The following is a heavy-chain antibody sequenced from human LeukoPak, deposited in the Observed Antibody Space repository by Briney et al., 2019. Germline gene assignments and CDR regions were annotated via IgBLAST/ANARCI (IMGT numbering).Heavy chain of an antibody. D-gene: IGHD4/OR15-4a*01. CDR2: IYYSGCA. CDR3: ARLVDYGSSFFDY. Sequence: SETLSLTCIVSGASIISSSSYYWAWIRQPPERGLEWIGNIYYSGCAYYNPSLKSRLTISADMSTNQFSLKLTSVTAADTAFYFCARLVDYGSSFFDYWGQGILVTVSS. J-gene: IGHJ4*02. V-gene: IGHV4-39*01. CDR1: GASIISSSSYY.